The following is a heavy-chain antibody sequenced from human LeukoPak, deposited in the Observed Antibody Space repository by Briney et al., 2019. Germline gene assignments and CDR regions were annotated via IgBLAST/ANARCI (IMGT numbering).Heavy chain of an antibody. CDR3: ARDRLHYGEYEKTFDY. CDR1: GFTFSGYE. D-gene: IGHD4-17*01. V-gene: IGHV3-48*03. Sequence: GGSLRLSCAASGFTFSGYEMNWVRQAPGKGLEWVSYISSSGSTIYYADSVKGRFTISRDNAKNSLHLQMSSLRAEDSAVYYCARDRLHYGEYEKTFDYWGQGTLVTVSS. J-gene: IGHJ4*02. CDR2: ISSSGSTI.